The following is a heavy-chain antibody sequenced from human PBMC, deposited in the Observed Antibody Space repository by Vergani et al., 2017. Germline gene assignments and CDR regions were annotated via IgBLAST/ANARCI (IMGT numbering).Heavy chain of an antibody. V-gene: IGHV4-34*01. Sequence: QVQLQESGPGLVKPSETLSLTCTVSGGSISSYYWSWIRQPPGKGLEWIGEINHSGSTNYNPSLKSLVTISVDTSKNQFSLKLSSVTAADTAVYYCARGGSCSSTSCYTLVYYGMDVWGQGTTVTVSS. D-gene: IGHD2-2*02. J-gene: IGHJ6*02. CDR3: ARGGSCSSTSCYTLVYYGMDV. CDR2: INHSGST. CDR1: GGSISSYY.